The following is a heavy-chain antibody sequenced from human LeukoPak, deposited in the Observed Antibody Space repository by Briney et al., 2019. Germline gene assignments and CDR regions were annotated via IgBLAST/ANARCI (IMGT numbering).Heavy chain of an antibody. V-gene: IGHV4-59*12. Sequence: SETLSLTCTVSGGSISSYYWSWIRQPPGKGLEWIGYIYYSGSTNYNPSLKSRVTISVDTSKNQFSLKLSSVTAADTAVYYCARGNYDFWSGYFVNYGMDVWGQGTTVTVSS. CDR2: IYYSGST. D-gene: IGHD3-3*01. CDR1: GGSISSYY. CDR3: ARGNYDFWSGYFVNYGMDV. J-gene: IGHJ6*02.